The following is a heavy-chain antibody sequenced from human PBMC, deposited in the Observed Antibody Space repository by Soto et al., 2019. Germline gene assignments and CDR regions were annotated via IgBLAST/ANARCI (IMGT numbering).Heavy chain of an antibody. Sequence: GASVKVSCKASGYTFTCYYMHWVRQAPGQGLEWMGWINPNSGGTNYAQKFQGWVTMTRDTSISTAYMELSRLRSDDTAVYYCAREYSSGRRFDYWGQGILVTVSS. D-gene: IGHD6-19*01. CDR3: AREYSSGRRFDY. CDR1: GYTFTCYY. J-gene: IGHJ4*02. CDR2: INPNSGGT. V-gene: IGHV1-2*04.